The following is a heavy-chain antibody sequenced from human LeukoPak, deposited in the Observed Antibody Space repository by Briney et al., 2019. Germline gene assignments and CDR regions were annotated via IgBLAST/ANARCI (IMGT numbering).Heavy chain of an antibody. J-gene: IGHJ4*02. V-gene: IGHV3-23*01. Sequence: GSLRLSCAASGFTFSGYAMSWVRQAPGKGLEWVSAISGSGGSTYYADSVKGRFTISRDNSKNTLYLQMNSLRAEDTAVYYCAKSLPPLRITMIVATDYWGQGTLVTVSS. CDR2: ISGSGGST. CDR1: GFTFSGYA. CDR3: AKSLPPLRITMIVATDY. D-gene: IGHD3-22*01.